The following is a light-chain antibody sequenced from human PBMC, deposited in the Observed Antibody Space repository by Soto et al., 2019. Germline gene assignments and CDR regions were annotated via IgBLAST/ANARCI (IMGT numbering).Light chain of an antibody. Sequence: QSVLTQPASVSGSPGQSITFSCTGTSSDVGGYNYVCWYQQQHPGKAPKLIIYDVSNRPSGVSSRFSGSKSGNTASLTSSGLQAEEEADYYCTSYTRDRTIVFGGGTTLNVL. CDR3: TSYTRDRTIV. V-gene: IGLV2-14*03. CDR2: DVS. CDR1: SSDVGGYNY. J-gene: IGLJ2*01.